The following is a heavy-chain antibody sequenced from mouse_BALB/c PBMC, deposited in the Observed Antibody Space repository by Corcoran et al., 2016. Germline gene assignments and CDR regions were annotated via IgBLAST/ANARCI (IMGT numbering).Heavy chain of an antibody. Sequence: EVQLQQSGAELVKPGASVKLSCTASGFNIKDTYMHWVKQRPEQGLEWIGRIDPANGNTKYDPKFQGKATITADTSSNTAYLQLRTLTSEDTAVYYCANWDWYFDVWGARTTVTVSS. CDR1: GFNIKDTY. CDR2: IDPANGNT. CDR3: ANWDWYFDV. D-gene: IGHD4-1*01. V-gene: IGHV14-3*02. J-gene: IGHJ1*01.